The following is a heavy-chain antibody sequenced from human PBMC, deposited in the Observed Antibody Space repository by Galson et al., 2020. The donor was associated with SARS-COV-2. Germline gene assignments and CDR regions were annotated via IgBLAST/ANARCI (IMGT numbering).Heavy chain of an antibody. CDR1: GFTSSSYS. CDR3: ARDWDYYDSSGYSAHYYYGMDV. J-gene: IGHJ6*02. D-gene: IGHD3-22*01. CDR2: ISSSSSYI. Sequence: GGSLRLSCAASGFTSSSYSMNWVRQAPGKGLEWVSSISSSSSYIYYADSVKGRFTISRDNAKNSLYLQMNSLRAEDTAVYYCARDWDYYDSSGYSAHYYYGMDVWGQGTTVTVSS. V-gene: IGHV3-21*01.